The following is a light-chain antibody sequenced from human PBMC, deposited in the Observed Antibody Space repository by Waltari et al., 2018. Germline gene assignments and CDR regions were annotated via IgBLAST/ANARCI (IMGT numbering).Light chain of an antibody. CDR2: YKSDSDK. CDR1: SGINVGTYR. V-gene: IGLV5-45*03. Sequence: QAVLTQPSSLSASPGASARLTCTLRSGINVGTYRIYWYQQKPGSRPQYLLRYKSDSDKQQGSGVPSRFSASKDASANAGILLISGLQSEDEADYYCMIWHTSAWVFGGGTKLTVL. J-gene: IGLJ3*02. CDR3: MIWHTSAWV.